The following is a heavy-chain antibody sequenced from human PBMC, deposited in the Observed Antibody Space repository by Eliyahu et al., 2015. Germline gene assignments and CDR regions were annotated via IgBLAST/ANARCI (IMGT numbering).Heavy chain of an antibody. V-gene: IGHV3-33*01. CDR1: GFTFSHYA. D-gene: IGHD3-10*01. J-gene: IGHJ4*02. CDR2: IWYDGSEK. CDR3: ARELDAGTDY. Sequence: QVQLVQSGGGVVQPGRXLTLSCAASGFTFSHYAMHWVRRAPGKGLEWVAIIWYDGSEKYYADSVKGRFSISRDNSGNTLFLHMNSLRAEDTAVYYCARELDAGTDYWGQGAQVTVSS.